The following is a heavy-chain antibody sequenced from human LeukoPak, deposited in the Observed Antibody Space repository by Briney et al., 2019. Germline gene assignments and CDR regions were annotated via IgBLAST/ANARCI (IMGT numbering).Heavy chain of an antibody. CDR2: INSDGGST. V-gene: IGHV3-74*01. J-gene: IGHJ4*02. CDR1: GFTFSSYW. CDR3: ATDHCSGGSCYSGFFY. Sequence: PGGSLRLSCTASGFTFSSYWMHWVRQAPGKGLVWVSRINSDGGSTSYADSVKGRFTISRDNAKNTLYLQMNSLRAEDTAVYYCATDHCSGGSCYSGFFYWGQGTLVTVSS. D-gene: IGHD2-15*01.